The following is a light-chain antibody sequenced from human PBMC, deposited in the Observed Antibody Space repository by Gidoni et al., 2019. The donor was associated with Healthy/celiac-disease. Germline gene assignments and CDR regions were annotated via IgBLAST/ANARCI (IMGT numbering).Light chain of an antibody. J-gene: IGKJ5*01. Sequence: ESVLTQSPATLSLSPGERATLSCRASQSVSSYLAWYQPKPGQAPRLLIYDASNRATGIPARFSGSGSGTDFTLTISSLEPEDFAVYYCQQRSNWPSITFGQGTRLEIK. CDR3: QQRSNWPSIT. V-gene: IGKV3-11*01. CDR2: DAS. CDR1: QSVSSY.